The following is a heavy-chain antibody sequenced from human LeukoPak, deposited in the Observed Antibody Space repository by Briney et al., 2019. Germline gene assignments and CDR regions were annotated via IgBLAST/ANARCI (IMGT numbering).Heavy chain of an antibody. J-gene: IGHJ6*04. V-gene: IGHV1-69*01. Sequence: SVKVSCKASGGTFSSYAVSWVRQAPGQGLEWMGGIIPIFGTANYAQKFQGRVTITADESTSTAYMELSSLRSEDTAVYYCARAFLWFGERDYGMDVWGKGTTVTVSS. CDR1: GGTFSSYA. CDR2: IIPIFGTA. D-gene: IGHD3-10*01. CDR3: ARAFLWFGERDYGMDV.